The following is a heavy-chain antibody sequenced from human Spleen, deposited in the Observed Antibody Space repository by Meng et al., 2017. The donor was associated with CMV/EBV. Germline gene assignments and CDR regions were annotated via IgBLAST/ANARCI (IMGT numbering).Heavy chain of an antibody. Sequence: SETLSLTCSVSGYSISSDYYWGWIRQPPGKGLEWIGTVYHSGITHYNPSLKSRVTILVDTSKNQFSLRLTSVTAADTAVYYCARAPSTWANEFHFDYWGQGTLVTVSS. CDR1: GYSISSDYY. V-gene: IGHV4-38-2*02. J-gene: IGHJ4*02. D-gene: IGHD1-26*01. CDR3: ARAPSTWANEFHFDY. CDR2: VYHSGIT.